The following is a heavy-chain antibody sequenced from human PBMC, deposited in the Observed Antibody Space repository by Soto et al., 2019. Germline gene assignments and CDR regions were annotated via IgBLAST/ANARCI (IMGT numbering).Heavy chain of an antibody. V-gene: IGHV4-59*01. Sequence: SETLSLTCTVSGGSISSYYWSWIRQPPGKGLEWIGYIYYSGSTNYNPSLKSRVTISVDTSKNQFSLKLSSVTAADTAVYYCARGEYGDYREYYFDYWGQGTLVTVSS. CDR3: ARGEYGDYREYYFDY. CDR1: GGSISSYY. D-gene: IGHD4-17*01. J-gene: IGHJ4*02. CDR2: IYYSGST.